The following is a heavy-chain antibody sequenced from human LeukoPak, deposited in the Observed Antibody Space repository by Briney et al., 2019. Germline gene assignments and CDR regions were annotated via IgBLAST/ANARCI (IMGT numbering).Heavy chain of an antibody. J-gene: IGHJ4*02. V-gene: IGHV3-23*01. CDR3: AIMHPYYDGSGYWVQ. D-gene: IGHD3-22*01. Sequence: GGSLRISCAASGFTFGSYAMSWVRQAPGKGLEWVSGISTSGGSSSYADSVKGRFTISRDNPRNTLYMEMNSLRAEDTALYYCAIMHPYYDGSGYWVQWGQGTLVTVSS. CDR1: GFTFGSYA. CDR2: ISTSGGSS.